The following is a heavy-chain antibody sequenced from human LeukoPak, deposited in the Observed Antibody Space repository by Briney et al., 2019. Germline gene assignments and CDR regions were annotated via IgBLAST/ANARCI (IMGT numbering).Heavy chain of an antibody. CDR1: GYTLTELS. V-gene: IGHV1-24*01. D-gene: IGHD6-19*01. CDR2: FDPEDGET. Sequence: ASVKVSCKVSGYTLTELSMHWVRQAPGKGLEWMGGFDPEDGETIYAQKFQGRVTMTEDTSISTAYMELSRLRSDDTAVYYCARDGSLAVEPWGQGTLVTVSS. CDR3: ARDGSLAVEP. J-gene: IGHJ5*02.